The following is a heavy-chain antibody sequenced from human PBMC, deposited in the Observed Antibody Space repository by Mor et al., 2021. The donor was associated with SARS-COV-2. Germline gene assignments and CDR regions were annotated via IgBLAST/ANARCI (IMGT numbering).Heavy chain of an antibody. V-gene: IGHV4-4*02. CDR2: ST. Sequence: STNYNPSLESRVTISVDKSKSQLSLKLSSVTAADTAVYYCARGQGIAVAGYFQHWGQGTQVTVSS. D-gene: IGHD6-19*01. CDR3: ARGQGIAVAGYFQH. J-gene: IGHJ1*01.